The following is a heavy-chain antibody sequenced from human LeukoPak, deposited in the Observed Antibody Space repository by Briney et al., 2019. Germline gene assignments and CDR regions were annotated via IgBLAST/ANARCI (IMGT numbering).Heavy chain of an antibody. CDR2: IYYSGST. CDR1: GGSISSYY. D-gene: IGHD3-10*01. Sequence: SETLSLTCTVSGGSISSYYWSWIRQPPGKGLEWIGYIYYSGSTNYNPSLKSRVTISVDTSKNQFSLKLTSVTAADTAVYYCARGTFITMVRGVIGSYYYYMDVWGKGTTVTVSS. CDR3: ARGTFITMVRGVIGSYYYYMDV. J-gene: IGHJ6*03. V-gene: IGHV4-59*01.